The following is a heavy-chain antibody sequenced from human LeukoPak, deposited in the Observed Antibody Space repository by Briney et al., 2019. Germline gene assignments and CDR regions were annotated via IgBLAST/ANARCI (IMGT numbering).Heavy chain of an antibody. J-gene: IGHJ4*02. CDR3: ARENPATARLFDY. D-gene: IGHD2-21*02. V-gene: IGHV3-53*01. CDR1: GFTVSSNY. Sequence: GGSLRLSCAASGFTVSSNYMSWVRQAPGKGLEWVSVIYSGGSTYYADSVKSRFTISRDNSKNTLYLQMNSLRAEDTAVYYCARENPATARLFDYWGQGTLVTVSS. CDR2: IYSGGST.